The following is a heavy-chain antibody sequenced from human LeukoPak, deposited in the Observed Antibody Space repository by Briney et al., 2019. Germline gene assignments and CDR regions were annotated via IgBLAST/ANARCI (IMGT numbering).Heavy chain of an antibody. CDR2: IYSGGST. CDR1: GFTVSSNY. D-gene: IGHD3-16*01. V-gene: IGHV3-53*01. CDR3: ARARGGIRFDY. J-gene: IGHJ4*02. Sequence: GGSLRLSCAASGFTVSSNYMSWVRQAPGKGLEWVSVIYSGGSTYYADSVKGRFTISRDNSKNTLYLQMNSLRAEDTAVYYCARARGGIRFDYWGQGTLVTVSS.